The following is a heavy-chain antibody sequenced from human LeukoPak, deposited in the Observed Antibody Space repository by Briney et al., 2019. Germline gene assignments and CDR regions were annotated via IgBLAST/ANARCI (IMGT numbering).Heavy chain of an antibody. Sequence: GGSLRLSCAASGFTFSSYRMHWVRQAPGKGLVWVSRINSDGSSTSYADSVKGRFTISRDNAKNTLYLQMNSLRAEDTAVYYCARGRQYYYDSSGAILDYWGQGTLVTVSS. V-gene: IGHV3-74*01. D-gene: IGHD3-22*01. CDR1: GFTFSSYR. CDR3: ARGRQYYYDSSGAILDY. CDR2: INSDGSST. J-gene: IGHJ4*02.